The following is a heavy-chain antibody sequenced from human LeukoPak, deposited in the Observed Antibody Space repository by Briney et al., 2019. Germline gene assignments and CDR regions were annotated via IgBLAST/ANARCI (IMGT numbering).Heavy chain of an antibody. CDR1: GGTFSSYA. CDR2: IIPILGIA. V-gene: IGHV1-69*04. CDR3: ARNSYSGYDYYYYYGMDV. J-gene: IGHJ6*02. D-gene: IGHD5-12*01. Sequence: GASVKVSCKASGGTFSSYAISWVRQAPGQGLEWMGRIIPILGIANYAQKFQGRVTITADESTSTAYMELSSLRSEDTAVYYCARNSYSGYDYYYYYGMDVWGQGTTVTVSS.